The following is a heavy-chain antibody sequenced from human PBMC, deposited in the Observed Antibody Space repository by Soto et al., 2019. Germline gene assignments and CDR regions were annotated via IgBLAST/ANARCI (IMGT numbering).Heavy chain of an antibody. CDR2: INPSGGST. D-gene: IGHD3-9*01. J-gene: IGHJ3*02. Sequence: ASVKVSCKACGYTFTSYYMHLVRQAPGQGLEWMGIINPSGGSTSYAQKFQGRVTMTRDTSTSTVYMELSSLRSEDTAVYYCAREGDIRYFDWLLRPDAFDIWG. V-gene: IGHV1-46*01. CDR1: GYTFTSYY. CDR3: AREGDIRYFDWLLRPDAFDI.